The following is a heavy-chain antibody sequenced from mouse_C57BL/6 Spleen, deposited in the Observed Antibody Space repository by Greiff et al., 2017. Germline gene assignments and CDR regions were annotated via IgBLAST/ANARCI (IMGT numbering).Heavy chain of an antibody. Sequence: DVKLVESGPGLVKPSQSLSLTCSVTGYSITSGYYWNWIRQFPGNKLEWMGYISYDGSNNYNPSLKNRISITRDTSKNQFFLKLNSVTTEDTATYYCARELGPYFDYWGQGTTLTVSS. J-gene: IGHJ2*01. V-gene: IGHV3-6*01. CDR2: ISYDGSN. CDR3: ARELGPYFDY. D-gene: IGHD4-1*01. CDR1: GYSITSGYY.